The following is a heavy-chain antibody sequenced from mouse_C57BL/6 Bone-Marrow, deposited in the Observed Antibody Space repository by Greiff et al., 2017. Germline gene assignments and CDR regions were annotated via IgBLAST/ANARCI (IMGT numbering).Heavy chain of an antibody. CDR3: ARRRTIGV. CDR2: IDPSDSYT. CDR1: GYTFTSYW. J-gene: IGHJ1*03. D-gene: IGHD2-13*01. V-gene: IGHV1-69*01. Sequence: VQLQQPGAELVMPGASVKLSCKASGYTFTSYWMHWVKQRPGQGLEWIGEIDPSDSYTNYNQKFKGKATLTVDKSSSTAYMQLSSLTSEDSAVCYCARRRTIGVWGTGTTVTVSS.